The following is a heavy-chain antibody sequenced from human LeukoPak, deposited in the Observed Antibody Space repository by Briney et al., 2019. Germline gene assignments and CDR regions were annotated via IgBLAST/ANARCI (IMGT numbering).Heavy chain of an antibody. CDR1: GFSLSTSGVG. CDR3: ARTYSSSWYDNWFDP. D-gene: IGHD6-13*01. J-gene: IGHJ5*02. Sequence: SGPTLVKPTQTLTLTCTFSGFSLSTSGVGVGWIRQPPGKALEWLALIYWNDDKRYSPSLKSRLTITKDTSKNQVVLTMTIMDPVDTATYYCARTYSSSWYDNWFDPWGQGTLVTVSS. V-gene: IGHV2-5*01. CDR2: IYWNDDK.